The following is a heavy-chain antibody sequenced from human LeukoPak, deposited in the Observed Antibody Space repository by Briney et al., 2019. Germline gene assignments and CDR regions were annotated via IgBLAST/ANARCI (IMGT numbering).Heavy chain of an antibody. D-gene: IGHD1-26*01. CDR1: GYSFSTHW. Sequence: ASVKVSCKASGYSFSTHWMHWVRQAPGQGLEWMGIINPSGGFTSYAQKLQGRVTMTTDTSTSTAYMELRSLRSDDTAVYYCARDTLIIVGATGIDYWGQGTLVTVSS. V-gene: IGHV1-46*01. J-gene: IGHJ4*02. CDR3: ARDTLIIVGATGIDY. CDR2: INPSGGFT.